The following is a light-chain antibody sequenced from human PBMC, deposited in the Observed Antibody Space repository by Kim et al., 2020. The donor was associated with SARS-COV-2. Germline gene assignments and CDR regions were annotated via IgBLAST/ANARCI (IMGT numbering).Light chain of an antibody. V-gene: IGLV2-18*02. J-gene: IGLJ2*01. Sequence: GQSVTISCTRTSSDVGYYNRVSWYQQPPGTAPKLMIYEVINRPSGVPDRFSGSKSGYTASLTISGLQAEDEADYYCSSYTTSTTVVFGGGTQLTVL. CDR2: EVI. CDR1: SSDVGYYNR. CDR3: SSYTTSTTVV.